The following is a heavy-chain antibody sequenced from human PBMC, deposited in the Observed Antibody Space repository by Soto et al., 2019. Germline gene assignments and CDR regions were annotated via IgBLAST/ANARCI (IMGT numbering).Heavy chain of an antibody. CDR1: GYTFTSYG. Sequence: GASVKVSCKASGYTFTSYGISWVRQAPGQGLEWMGCISAYNGNTNYAQKLQGRVTMTKDTSTDTAYMELSRLRSEDTAVYYCATVYLNYDSSGYPRRWYFDLWGRGTLVTVSS. CDR3: ATVYLNYDSSGYPRRWYFDL. CDR2: ISAYNGNT. V-gene: IGHV1-18*01. J-gene: IGHJ2*01. D-gene: IGHD3-22*01.